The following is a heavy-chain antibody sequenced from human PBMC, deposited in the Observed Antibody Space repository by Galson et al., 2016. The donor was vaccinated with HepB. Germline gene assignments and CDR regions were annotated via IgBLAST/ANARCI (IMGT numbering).Heavy chain of an antibody. CDR3: SKDSLLLWFGELSLDY. CDR2: ISYDGSNK. D-gene: IGHD3-10*01. V-gene: IGHV3-30*18. J-gene: IGHJ4*02. Sequence: SLRLSCAASGFTFSSYGMHWVRQAPGKGLEWVAAISYDGSNKYYTDSVKGRFTISRDNSKNTLYLQMNSLRAEDTACYYCSKDSLLLWFGELSLDYWGRGTLVTVSS. CDR1: GFTFSSYG.